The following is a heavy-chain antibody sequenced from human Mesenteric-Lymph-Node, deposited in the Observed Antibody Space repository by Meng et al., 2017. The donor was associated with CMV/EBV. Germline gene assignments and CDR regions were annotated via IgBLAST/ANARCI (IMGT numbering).Heavy chain of an antibody. J-gene: IGHJ4*02. Sequence: CAASGFTFSDYYMSWIRQAPGKGLEWVSYISSSGSTIYYADSVKGRFTISRDNAKNSLYLQMNSLRAEDTAVYYCASRRYFDWSIIDYWGQGTLVTVSS. CDR1: GFTFSDYY. CDR2: ISSSGSTI. V-gene: IGHV3-11*01. CDR3: ASRRYFDWSIIDY. D-gene: IGHD3-9*01.